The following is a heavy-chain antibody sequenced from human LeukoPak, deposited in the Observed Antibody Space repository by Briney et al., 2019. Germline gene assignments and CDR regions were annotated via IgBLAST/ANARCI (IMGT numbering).Heavy chain of an antibody. CDR2: IYYSGST. CDR3: ARGGPAGKVYFDY. CDR1: GGSISSYY. Sequence: ASETLSLTCTVSGGSISSYYWSWIRQPPGKGLEWIGYIYYSGSTNYNPSLKSRVTISVDTSKNQFSLKLSSVTAADTAVYYCARGGPAGKVYFDYWGQGTLVTVSS. V-gene: IGHV4-59*01. D-gene: IGHD6-13*01. J-gene: IGHJ4*02.